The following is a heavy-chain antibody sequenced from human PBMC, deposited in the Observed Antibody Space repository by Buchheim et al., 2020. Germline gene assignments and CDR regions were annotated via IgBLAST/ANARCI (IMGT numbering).Heavy chain of an antibody. CDR2: IYSGGST. Sequence: EVQLVETGGGLIQPGGSLRLSCAASGFTVSSNYMSWVRQAPGKGLEWVSVIYSGGSTYYADSVKGRFTFSRANSKNTLYLQMNSLRAEDTAVYYCARVEKYNWRAVDAFDIWGQGT. J-gene: IGHJ3*02. CDR3: ARVEKYNWRAVDAFDI. D-gene: IGHD1-20*01. V-gene: IGHV3-53*02. CDR1: GFTVSSNY.